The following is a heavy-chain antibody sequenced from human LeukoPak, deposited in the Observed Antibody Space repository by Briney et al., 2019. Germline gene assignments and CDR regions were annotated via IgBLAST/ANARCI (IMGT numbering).Heavy chain of an antibody. Sequence: GALRLSCAASGFTFSSYGMDWVRQAPGKGLEWVSYISSSSTTIYYAPSVKGRFTISTDTANNSPYLQTNSLTAEDTAVYSCASRSSSWPFDYWGKRTMVTVSS. J-gene: IGHJ4*02. D-gene: IGHD6-13*01. CDR3: ASRSSSWPFDY. CDR1: GFTFSSYG. V-gene: IGHV3-48*01. CDR2: ISSSSTTI.